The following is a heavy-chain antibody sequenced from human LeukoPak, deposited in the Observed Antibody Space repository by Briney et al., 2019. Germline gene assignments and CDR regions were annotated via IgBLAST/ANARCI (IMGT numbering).Heavy chain of an antibody. J-gene: IGHJ4*02. CDR1: GFTFSSYG. CDR2: IWYDGNNK. CDR3: AKDQNSGYYFDY. D-gene: IGHD3-22*01. V-gene: IGHV3-33*06. Sequence: GGSLRLSCAASGFTFSSYGMHWVRQAPGKGLEWVAVIWYDGNNKNYADSVKGRFTISRDNSKNTLYLQMNSLRAADTAVYYCAKDQNSGYYFDYWGQATLVTVSS.